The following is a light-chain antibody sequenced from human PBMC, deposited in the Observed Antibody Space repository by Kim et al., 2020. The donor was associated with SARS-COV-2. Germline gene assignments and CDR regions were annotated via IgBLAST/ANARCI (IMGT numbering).Light chain of an antibody. CDR2: QDT. J-gene: IGLJ2*01. CDR1: KLGDEN. CDR3: QVWDRSTLV. V-gene: IGLV3-1*01. Sequence: SYELTQPPSVSVSPGQTASITCSGDKLGDENVCWYQQKPGQSPVVVIYQDTKRSSGIPDRVSGSKSGNTATLTISGTQAMDEADYSCQVWDRSTLVFGGG.